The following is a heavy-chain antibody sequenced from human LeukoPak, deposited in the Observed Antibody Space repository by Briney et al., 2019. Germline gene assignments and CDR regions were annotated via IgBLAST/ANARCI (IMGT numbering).Heavy chain of an antibody. CDR2: IRSKANSYAT. CDR3: TSQGWFGELLDY. J-gene: IGHJ4*02. Sequence: GGSLRLSCAASGFTFGGSAMHWVRQASGKGLEWVGRIRSKANSYATAYAASVKGRFTISRDDSKNTAYLQMNSLKTEDTAVYYCTSQGWFGELLDYWGQGTLVTVSS. D-gene: IGHD3-10*01. CDR1: GFTFGGSA. V-gene: IGHV3-73*01.